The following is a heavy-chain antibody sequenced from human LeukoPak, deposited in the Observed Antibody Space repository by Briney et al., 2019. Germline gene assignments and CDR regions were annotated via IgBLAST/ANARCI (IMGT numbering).Heavy chain of an antibody. CDR3: ARPGKYCSGGSCYPPSYYYYYMDV. V-gene: IGHV3-11*01. CDR1: GFTFSDYY. D-gene: IGHD2-15*01. Sequence: GGSLRLSCAASGFTFSDYYMSWIRQAPGKGLEWVSYISSSGSTIYYADSVKGRFTISRDNAKNSLYLQMNSLRAEDTALYYCARPGKYCSGGSCYPPSYYYYYMDVWGKGTTVTVSS. J-gene: IGHJ6*03. CDR2: ISSSGSTI.